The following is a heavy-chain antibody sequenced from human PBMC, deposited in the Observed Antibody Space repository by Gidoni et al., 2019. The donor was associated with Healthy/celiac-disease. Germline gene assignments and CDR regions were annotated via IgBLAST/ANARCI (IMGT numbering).Heavy chain of an antibody. CDR1: GSSSSSYS. D-gene: IGHD6-6*01. V-gene: IGHV3-21*01. CDR2: ISSSSSYI. J-gene: IGHJ6*02. CDR3: ARVSSPNPRYYYGMDV. Sequence: EVQLVESGGGLVKPGGSLRPSCAASGSSSSSYSMNWVRQAPGKGLEWVSSISSSSSYIYDADSVKGRFTISRDNAKNSLYLQMNSLRAEDTAVYYCARVSSPNPRYYYGMDVWGQGTTVTVSS.